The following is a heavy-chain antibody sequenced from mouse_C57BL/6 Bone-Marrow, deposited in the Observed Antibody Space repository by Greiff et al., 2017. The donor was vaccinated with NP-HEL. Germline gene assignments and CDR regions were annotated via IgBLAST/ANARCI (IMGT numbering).Heavy chain of an antibody. CDR3: ARDRYVCAY. V-gene: IGHV5-4*01. J-gene: IGHJ3*01. Sequence: DVKLVESGGGLVKPGGSLKLSCAASGFTFSSYAMSWVRQTPEKRLEWVATISDGGSYTYYPDNVKGRFTISRDNAKNNLYLQMSHLKSEDTAMYYCARDRYVCAYWGQGTLVTVSA. CDR1: GFTFSSYA. D-gene: IGHD1-1*01. CDR2: ISDGGSYT.